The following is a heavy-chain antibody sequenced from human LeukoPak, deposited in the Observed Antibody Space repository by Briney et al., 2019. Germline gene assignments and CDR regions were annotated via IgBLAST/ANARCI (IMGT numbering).Heavy chain of an antibody. Sequence: SETLSLTCTVSGGSMSNYYWSWIRQPPGKGLEWIGYIYFSGSSNYNPSFKCRVTMSVDTSKNQFSLKLSSVTAADTAVYYCARHVRSGYNFLDYWGQGNLVTVSS. CDR2: IYFSGSS. CDR3: ARHVRSGYNFLDY. CDR1: GGSMSNYY. J-gene: IGHJ4*02. D-gene: IGHD5-24*01. V-gene: IGHV4-59*08.